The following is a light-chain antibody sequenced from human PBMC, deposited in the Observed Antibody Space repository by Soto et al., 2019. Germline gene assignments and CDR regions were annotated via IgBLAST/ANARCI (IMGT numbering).Light chain of an antibody. V-gene: IGKV3-20*01. J-gene: IGKJ5*01. Sequence: EIMLTQSPGTLSLSPGERATLSCRASQSVSSSYLAWYQQKPGQAPRLLIYDAPSRATGIPDRFSGSGSGTDFTLTISRLEPEDFAVYYCQHYDSSPSITFGQGTRLEIK. CDR1: QSVSSSY. CDR2: DAP. CDR3: QHYDSSPSIT.